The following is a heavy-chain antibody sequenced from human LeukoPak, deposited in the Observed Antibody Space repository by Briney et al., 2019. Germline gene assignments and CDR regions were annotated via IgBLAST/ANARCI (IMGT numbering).Heavy chain of an antibody. D-gene: IGHD6-19*01. Sequence: SETLSLTCTVSGGSISSYYWSWIRQPPGKGLEWIGYIYYSGSTNYNPSLKSRVTISVDTSKKQFSLKLSSVTAADTAVYYCARQGFGSGWYYYFDYWGQGTLVTVSS. CDR1: GGSISSYY. CDR3: ARQGFGSGWYYYFDY. V-gene: IGHV4-59*08. J-gene: IGHJ4*02. CDR2: IYYSGST.